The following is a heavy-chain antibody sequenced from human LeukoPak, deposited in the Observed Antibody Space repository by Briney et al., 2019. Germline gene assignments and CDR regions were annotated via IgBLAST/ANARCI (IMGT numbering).Heavy chain of an antibody. CDR1: GFTFSSYG. D-gene: IGHD2-2*01. CDR3: AKSGVPAAIYFYYGMDV. V-gene: IGHV3-30*18. CDR2: ISYDGSNK. J-gene: IGHJ6*02. Sequence: PGGSLRLSCAASGFTFSSYGMHWVRQAPGKGLEWVAVISYDGSNKYYADSVKGRFTISRDNSKNTLYLQMNSLRAEDTAVYYCAKSGVPAAIYFYYGMDVWGQGTTVTVSS.